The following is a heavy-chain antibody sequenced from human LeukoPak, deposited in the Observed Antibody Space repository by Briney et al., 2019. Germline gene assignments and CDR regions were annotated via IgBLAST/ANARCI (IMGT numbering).Heavy chain of an antibody. D-gene: IGHD3-10*01. V-gene: IGHV3-7*01. CDR1: GFTFSLYW. CDR3: ASYYDSGSYDNKLIDY. CDR2: IKQDGTEK. Sequence: PGGSLRLSCVASGFTFSLYWMSWVRQAPGKGLEWVANIKQDGTEKYYVDSVKGRFTISRDNAKNSLYLQMNSLRAEDTAVYYCASYYDSGSYDNKLIDYWGQGTLVTVSS. J-gene: IGHJ4*02.